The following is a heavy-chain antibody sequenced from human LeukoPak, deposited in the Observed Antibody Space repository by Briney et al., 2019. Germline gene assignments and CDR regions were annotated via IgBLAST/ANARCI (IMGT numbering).Heavy chain of an antibody. V-gene: IGHV4-31*03. Sequence: SETLSLTCTVSGGSISSGGYYWSWIRQHPGKGLEWIGYIYYSGSTYYNPSLKSRVTISVDTSKNQFSLKLSSVTAADTAVYYCARVSSLLHASFDYWGQGTLVAVSS. CDR2: IYYSGST. CDR3: ARVSSLLHASFDY. D-gene: IGHD3-22*01. J-gene: IGHJ4*02. CDR1: GGSISSGGYY.